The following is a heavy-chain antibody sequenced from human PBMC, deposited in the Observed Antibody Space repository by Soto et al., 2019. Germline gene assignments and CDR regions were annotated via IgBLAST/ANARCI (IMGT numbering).Heavy chain of an antibody. V-gene: IGHV4-39*01. CDR2: IYYSGTT. CDR3: VRQKRIGYSRGSIRIDP. CDR1: IVSISSSSYY. Sequence: SETLSLTCTVSIVSISSSSYYWGWIRQPPGKGLEWIGSIYYSGTTYYNPSLKSRVTISADTSKNQFSLNLTSVTAADTAVYYCVRQKRIGYSRGSIRIDPWGQGTLVTVSS. D-gene: IGHD5-18*01. J-gene: IGHJ5*02.